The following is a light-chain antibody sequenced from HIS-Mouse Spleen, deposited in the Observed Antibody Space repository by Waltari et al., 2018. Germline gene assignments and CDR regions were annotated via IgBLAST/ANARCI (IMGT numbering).Light chain of an antibody. J-gene: IGLJ2*01. CDR3: YSTDSSGNHRV. CDR2: EES. Sequence: SYELTQPPSVSVSPGQTARITCSGDALPKKYAYWYQQKSGQAPVLVLYEESKRPPGIPEGFSGSSSGTMATLTISGAQVEDEADYYCYSTDSSGNHRVFGGGTKLTVL. V-gene: IGLV3-10*01. CDR1: ALPKKY.